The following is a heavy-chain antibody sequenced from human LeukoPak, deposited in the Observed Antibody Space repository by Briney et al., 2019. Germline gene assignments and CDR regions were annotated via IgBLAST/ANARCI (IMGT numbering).Heavy chain of an antibody. Sequence: PGGSLRLSCAASGCTFDDYGMSWVRQAPGKGLEWVSGINWNGGSTGYADSVKGRFTISRDNAKNSLYLQMNSLRAEDTALYYCARDGAVAAAGKGIDYWGQGTLVTVSS. D-gene: IGHD6-13*01. CDR3: ARDGAVAAAGKGIDY. J-gene: IGHJ4*02. V-gene: IGHV3-20*04. CDR2: INWNGGST. CDR1: GCTFDDYG.